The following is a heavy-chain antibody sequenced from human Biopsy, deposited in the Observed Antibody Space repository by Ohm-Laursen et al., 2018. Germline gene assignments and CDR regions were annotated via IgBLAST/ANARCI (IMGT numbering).Heavy chain of an antibody. J-gene: IGHJ6*02. V-gene: IGHV3-43D*04. CDR1: GFTFDDYG. Sequence: SLRLSCSASGFTFDDYGMHWVRQAPGKGLEWVSLISWDGRTRYYADSVKGRFTISRDNSKNSLYLQMNSLRLEDTALYFCARAFRGQYFYYYYGMDVWGQGTTVTVS. CDR3: ARAFRGQYFYYYYGMDV. CDR2: ISWDGRTR. D-gene: IGHD3-9*01.